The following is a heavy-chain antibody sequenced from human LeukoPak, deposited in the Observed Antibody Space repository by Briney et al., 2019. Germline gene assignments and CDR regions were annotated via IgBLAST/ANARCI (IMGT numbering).Heavy chain of an antibody. CDR2: IRASFTP. Sequence: GGSLRVSCAASGFTFANYDVNWVRQAPGKGLEWVSVIRASFTPYYAESVKGRFTISRDNSKNTLYLQMESLRVEDTALYYCVRDSPRGVGYGDLDYWGQGALVTVSS. V-gene: IGHV3-23*01. CDR3: VRDSPRGVGYGDLDY. D-gene: IGHD4-17*01. J-gene: IGHJ4*02. CDR1: GFTFANYD.